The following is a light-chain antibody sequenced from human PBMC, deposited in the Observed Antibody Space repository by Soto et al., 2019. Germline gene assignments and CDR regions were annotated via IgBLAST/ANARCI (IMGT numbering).Light chain of an antibody. CDR1: QSVSSY. CDR3: QQYGSSPTWT. Sequence: EIVLTQSPATLSLSPGERATLSCRASQSVSSYLAWYQQKPGQAPRLLINDASNRATGIPARFSGSGSWTDFTLTISSLEPEDFAVYYCQQYGSSPTWTFGQGTKVDIK. J-gene: IGKJ1*01. V-gene: IGKV3-11*01. CDR2: DAS.